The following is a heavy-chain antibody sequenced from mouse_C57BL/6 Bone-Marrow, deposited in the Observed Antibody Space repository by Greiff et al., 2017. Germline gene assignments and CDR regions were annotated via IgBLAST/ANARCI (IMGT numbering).Heavy chain of an antibody. V-gene: IGHV1-64*01. CDR3: ARTTTFVAPPWFAY. D-gene: IGHD1-1*01. Sequence: QVQLQQPGAELVKPGASVKLSCKASGYTFTSYWMHWVKQRPGQGLEWIGMIHPNSGSTNYNEKFKSNATLTVDKSSSTAYLQLSSLTSEDSAVYYCARTTTFVAPPWFAYWGQGTLVTVSA. CDR1: GYTFTSYW. CDR2: IHPNSGST. J-gene: IGHJ3*01.